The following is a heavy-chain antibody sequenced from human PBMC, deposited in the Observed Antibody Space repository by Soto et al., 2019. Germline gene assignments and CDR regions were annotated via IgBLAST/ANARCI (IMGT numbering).Heavy chain of an antibody. Sequence: QVQLVESGGGVAQTGRSLRLSCSGSGVTLRDYGMHWVRQAPGKGLEWVADISYDAASEHYADSVKGRFSISRDNSNNTVSRHMNSLGPGDTAVYDCATDSRRLQLGVIDFWGQGTLVTVSS. D-gene: IGHD5-18*01. CDR3: ATDSRRLQLGVIDF. CDR2: ISYDAASE. V-gene: IGHV3-30*03. J-gene: IGHJ4*02. CDR1: GVTLRDYG.